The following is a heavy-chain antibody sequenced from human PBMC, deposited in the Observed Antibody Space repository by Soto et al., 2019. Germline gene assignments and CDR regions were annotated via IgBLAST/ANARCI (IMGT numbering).Heavy chain of an antibody. CDR1: GLTLSSHW. V-gene: IGHV3-74*01. Sequence: EVELVESGGDLVQPGGSLRLSCAASGLTLSSHWMHWVRQVPGKGLMWVGRVNTDGAITSYADAVKGRFTISKDNAKNTVLLVRDGRSTEDTSTYYCAREGGYCSRTSCSRRAFDLWGQATMVTVSP. CDR3: AREGGYCSRTSCSRRAFDL. CDR2: VNTDGAIT. D-gene: IGHD2-2*01. J-gene: IGHJ3*01.